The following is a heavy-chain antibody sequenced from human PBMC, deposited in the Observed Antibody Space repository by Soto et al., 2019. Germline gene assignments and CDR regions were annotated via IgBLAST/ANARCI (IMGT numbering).Heavy chain of an antibody. J-gene: IGHJ4*02. CDR2: ISAYNGNT. Sequence: QVQLVQSGAEVKKPGASVKVSCKASGYTFTSYGISWVRQAPGQGLEWMGWISAYNGNTNYAQKLQGRVTMTTDTXXSTAYMEPRSLRSDDTAVYYCAMYEISSGDWQFDYWGQGTLVTVSS. D-gene: IGHD3-22*01. V-gene: IGHV1-18*01. CDR3: AMYEISSGDWQFDY. CDR1: GYTFTSYG.